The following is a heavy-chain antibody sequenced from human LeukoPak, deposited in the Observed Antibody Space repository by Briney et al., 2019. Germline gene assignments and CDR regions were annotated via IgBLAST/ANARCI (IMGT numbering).Heavy chain of an antibody. CDR3: AREPVVVPAAKGGFDY. CDR2: INPNSGGT. Sequence: VKVSCKASGYTFAGYYMHWVRQAPGQGLEWMGWINPNSGGTNYAQKFQGRVTMTRDTSISTAYMELSRLRSDDTAVYYCAREPVVVPAAKGGFDYWGQGTLVTVSS. J-gene: IGHJ4*02. V-gene: IGHV1-2*02. D-gene: IGHD2-2*01. CDR1: GYTFAGYY.